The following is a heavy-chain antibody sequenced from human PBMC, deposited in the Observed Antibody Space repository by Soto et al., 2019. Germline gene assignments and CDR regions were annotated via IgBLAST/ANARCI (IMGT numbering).Heavy chain of an antibody. J-gene: IGHJ4*02. CDR1: GYTFTGYY. CDR3: ARGEGGPRWGSIDY. CDR2: INPNSGGT. V-gene: IGHV1-2*04. D-gene: IGHD2-21*01. Sequence: ASVKVTCKACGYTFTGYYMHWVRQAPGQGLEWMGWINPNSGGTNYAQKFQGWVTMTRDTSISTAYMELSRLRSDDTAVYYCARGEGGPRWGSIDYWGQGTLVTVS.